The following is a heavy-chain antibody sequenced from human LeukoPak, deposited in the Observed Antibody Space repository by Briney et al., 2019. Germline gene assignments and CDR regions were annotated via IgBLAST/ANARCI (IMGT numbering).Heavy chain of an antibody. J-gene: IGHJ5*02. Sequence: PSETLSLTCAVYGGSFSGYYWSWIRQPPGKGLEWIGEINHSGSTNYNPSLKSRVTISVDTSKNQFSLKLSSVTAADTAVYYCAREWTTGYCSSTSCFNWFDPWGQGTLVTVSS. CDR2: INHSGST. CDR3: AREWTTGYCSSTSCFNWFDP. D-gene: IGHD2-2*01. V-gene: IGHV4-34*01. CDR1: GGSFSGYY.